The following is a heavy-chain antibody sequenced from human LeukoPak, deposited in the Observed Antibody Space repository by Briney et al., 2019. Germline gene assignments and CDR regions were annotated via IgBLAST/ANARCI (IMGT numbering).Heavy chain of an antibody. Sequence: GGSLRLSCVVSGFTFSTHAMTSVRQAPGKGLERVSDINGPGGTTYYAASVKGRFTISRDDSNNTLFLQMNSLGAEETAVYYWARDRGVIPVHYMDVWGKGTTVIVSS. V-gene: IGHV3-23*01. J-gene: IGHJ6*03. CDR2: INGPGGTT. D-gene: IGHD2/OR15-2a*01. CDR1: GFTFSTHA. CDR3: ARDRGVIPVHYMDV.